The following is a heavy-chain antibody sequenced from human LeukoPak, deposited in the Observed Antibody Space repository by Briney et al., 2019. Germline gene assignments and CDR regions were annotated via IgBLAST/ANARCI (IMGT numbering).Heavy chain of an antibody. CDR3: ARSNSGSWYDY. D-gene: IGHD6-13*01. CDR1: GGSISSDY. Sequence: PSETLSLTCTVSGGSISSDYWSWLRQPPGKGLEWIGNMYYSGSINYNPSLKSRVTISVDMSKNQFSLRLSSVTAADTAVDYCARSNSGSWYDYWGQGTLVTVSS. CDR2: MYYSGSI. V-gene: IGHV4-59*01. J-gene: IGHJ4*02.